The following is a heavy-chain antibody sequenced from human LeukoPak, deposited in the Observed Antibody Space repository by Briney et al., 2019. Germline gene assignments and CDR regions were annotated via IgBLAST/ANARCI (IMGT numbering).Heavy chain of an antibody. CDR2: IYHSGST. D-gene: IGHD3-22*01. CDR1: GYSISSGYY. V-gene: IGHV4-38-2*02. J-gene: IGHJ4*02. CDR3: ARDYYDSSGYYPGGDY. Sequence: SETLSLTCTVSGYSISSGYYWGWIRQPPGKGLEWIGSIYHSGSTYYNPSLKSRVTISVDTSKNQFSLKLSSVTAADTAVYYCARDYYDSSGYYPGGDYWGQGTLVTISS.